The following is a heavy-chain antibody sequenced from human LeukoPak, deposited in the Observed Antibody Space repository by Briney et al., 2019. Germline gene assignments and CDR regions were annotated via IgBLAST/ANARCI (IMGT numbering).Heavy chain of an antibody. CDR2: TRNKANSYST. V-gene: IGHV3-72*01. CDR3: GRSRAGAIDY. J-gene: IGHJ4*02. D-gene: IGHD1-26*01. Sequence: PGGSLRLSCAASGFTLSDHYMDWVRQAPGKGLEWVGRTRNKANSYSTEYAASVKGRFTISRDESKNSLYLQMNSLKTADSAVHYCGRSRAGAIDYWGQGTLVTVSS. CDR1: GFTLSDHY.